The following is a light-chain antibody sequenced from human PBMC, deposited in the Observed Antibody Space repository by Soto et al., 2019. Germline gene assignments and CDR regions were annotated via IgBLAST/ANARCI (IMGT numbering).Light chain of an antibody. V-gene: IGKV3-11*01. J-gene: IGKJ4*01. Sequence: EVVLTQSPATLSLSPGERATLSCRASQSVTKYLAWYQQKPGQALRLLIYDVSKRATGIPARFSGSGSETEFTLTISNPEPGDFAVYYCHQRSNWPRTFGGGTKLEIK. CDR2: DVS. CDR3: HQRSNWPRT. CDR1: QSVTKY.